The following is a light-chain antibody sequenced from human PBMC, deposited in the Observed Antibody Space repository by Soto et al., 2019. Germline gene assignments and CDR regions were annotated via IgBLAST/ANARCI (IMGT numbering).Light chain of an antibody. Sequence: DIVMTQSPATLSVSPGERATLSCRASQSISSNLAWYQQKPGQAPRLLIDGASTRATGISARFSGSGSGTELTLTISSLQSEDLAVYYCQQYNNWPLTFGQGTRLEIK. J-gene: IGKJ5*01. CDR2: GAS. V-gene: IGKV3-15*01. CDR3: QQYNNWPLT. CDR1: QSISSN.